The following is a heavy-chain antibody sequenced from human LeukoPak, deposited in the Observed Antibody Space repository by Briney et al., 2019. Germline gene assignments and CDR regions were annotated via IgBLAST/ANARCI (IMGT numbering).Heavy chain of an antibody. D-gene: IGHD6-13*01. CDR2: ISYDGSNK. Sequence: PGGSLRLSCAASGFTFSSYAMSWVRQAPGKGLEWVAVISYDGSNKYYADSVKARFTISRDNSKNTLYLQMNSLRAEDTAVYYCAKNLAAAGTGTKGNWFDPWGQGTLVTVSS. CDR3: AKNLAAAGTGTKGNWFDP. CDR1: GFTFSSYA. J-gene: IGHJ5*02. V-gene: IGHV3-30*18.